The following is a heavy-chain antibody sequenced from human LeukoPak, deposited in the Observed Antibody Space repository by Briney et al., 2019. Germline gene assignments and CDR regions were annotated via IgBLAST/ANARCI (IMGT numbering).Heavy chain of an antibody. Sequence: GGSLRLSCAASGFTVSSNYMSWVRQAPGKGLEWVSAISGSGGSTYYADSVKGRFTISRDNSKNTLYLQMNSLRAEDTAVYYCAKPTYYDFWSGMDVWGKGTTVTVSS. J-gene: IGHJ6*03. CDR1: GFTVSSNY. V-gene: IGHV3-23*01. D-gene: IGHD3-3*01. CDR2: ISGSGGST. CDR3: AKPTYYDFWSGMDV.